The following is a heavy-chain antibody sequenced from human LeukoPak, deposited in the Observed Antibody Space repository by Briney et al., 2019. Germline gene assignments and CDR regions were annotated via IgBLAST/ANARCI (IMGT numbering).Heavy chain of an antibody. V-gene: IGHV3-53*01. J-gene: IGHJ4*02. CDR3: ARGRETDSGGYVYYLDY. D-gene: IGHD4-23*01. CDR1: GFSVSGIY. Sequence: GGSLRLSCAVSGFSVSGIYMSWVRLAPGRGLEWVSVTYSGGTTFYAGSVEGRFTISRDNSKNTLYLQMNSLTADDTAVYYCARGRETDSGGYVYYLDYWGQGTLVTVSS. CDR2: TYSGGTT.